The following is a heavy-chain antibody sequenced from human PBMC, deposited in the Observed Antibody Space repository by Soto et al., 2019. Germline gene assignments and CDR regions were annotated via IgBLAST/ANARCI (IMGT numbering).Heavy chain of an antibody. CDR2: IIPILGIA. CDR1: GGTFSSYT. J-gene: IGHJ4*02. D-gene: IGHD4-4*01. Sequence: ASVKVSCKASGGTFSSYTISWVRQAPGQGLEWMGRIIPILGIANYAQKFQGRVTITADKSTSTAYMELSSLRSEDTDGYDGAGQGNNYLFDYWGQGTLVTVSS. V-gene: IGHV1-69*02. CDR3: AGQGNNYLFDY.